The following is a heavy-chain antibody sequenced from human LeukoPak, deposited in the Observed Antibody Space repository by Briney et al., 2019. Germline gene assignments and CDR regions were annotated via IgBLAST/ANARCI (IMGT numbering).Heavy chain of an antibody. J-gene: IGHJ3*02. V-gene: IGHV1-8*01. CDR1: GYTFTSYD. Sequence: ASVKVSCKASGYTFTSYDINWVRQATGQGLEWMGWMNPNSGNTGYAQKFQGRVTMTRNTSISTAYMELSSLRSEDTAVYYCARAVTTADDAFDIWGQGTMVTVS. D-gene: IGHD4-11*01. CDR3: ARAVTTADDAFDI. CDR2: MNPNSGNT.